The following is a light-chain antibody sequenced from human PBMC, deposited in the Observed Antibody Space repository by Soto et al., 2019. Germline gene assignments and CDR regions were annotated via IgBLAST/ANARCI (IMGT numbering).Light chain of an antibody. Sequence: DIQMTQSPSSLSASVGDRVTITCRASQSISSYLNWYQQKPGKAPNLLIYGASSLQSGVPSRFSGSGSGTDFTVTISSLQPEGFATYYCQQSYSTPGTFGQGTKVDIK. V-gene: IGKV1-39*01. CDR1: QSISSY. CDR2: GAS. J-gene: IGKJ1*01. CDR3: QQSYSTPGT.